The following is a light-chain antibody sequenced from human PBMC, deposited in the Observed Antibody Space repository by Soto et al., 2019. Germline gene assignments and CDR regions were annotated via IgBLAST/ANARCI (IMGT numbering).Light chain of an antibody. CDR2: DAS. J-gene: IGKJ4*01. Sequence: EFVLTQSPGTVSLSPWERATLSCRASQTVRNNYLAWYQQKPGQDTRLLIYDASSRATGIPDRFSGGGSGTNFTPTNSSLEAEDFAVYYCQQFSSYPLTFGGGTKVDIK. CDR3: QQFSSYPLT. V-gene: IGKV3-20*01. CDR1: QTVRNNY.